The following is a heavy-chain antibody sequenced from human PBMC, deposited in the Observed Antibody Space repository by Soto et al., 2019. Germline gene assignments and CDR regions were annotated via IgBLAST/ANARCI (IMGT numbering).Heavy chain of an antibody. J-gene: IGHJ5*02. D-gene: IGHD3-10*01. V-gene: IGHV4-59*01. CDR2: IYYSGST. Sequence: QVQLQESGPGLVKPSETLSLTCTVSGGSISSYYWSWIRQPPGKGLEWIGYIYYSGSTNYNPSLKSRVTISVDTSKNQFSLKLSSVTAADTAVYYCARRVATSGGDWFDPWGQGTLVTVSS. CDR3: ARRVATSGGDWFDP. CDR1: GGSISSYY.